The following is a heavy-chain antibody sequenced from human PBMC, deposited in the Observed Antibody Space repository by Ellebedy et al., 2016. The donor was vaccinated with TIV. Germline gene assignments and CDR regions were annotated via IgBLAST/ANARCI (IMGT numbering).Heavy chain of an antibody. J-gene: IGHJ5*02. CDR3: ARDMRRVIYRAETWFEL. V-gene: IGHV1-69*13. D-gene: IGHD5-12*01. CDR2: IIPAFGTT. CDR1: GGTFSNFG. Sequence: AASVKVSCKASGGTFSNFGISWLRQAPGQGLGWMGGIIPAFGTTNYAQTFHGRVRITADDDWSTVFMEGTNLRSDDTGVYYCARDMRRVIYRAETWFELWGQGTLVTVSS.